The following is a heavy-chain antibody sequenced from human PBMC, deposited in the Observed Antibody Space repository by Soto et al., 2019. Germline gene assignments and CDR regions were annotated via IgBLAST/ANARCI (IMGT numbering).Heavy chain of an antibody. CDR3: ARGGGVVPAAMVVDWFDP. CDR2: INHSGST. V-gene: IGHV4-34*01. CDR1: GGSFSGYY. Sequence: SETLSLTCAVYGGSFSGYYWSWIRQPPGKGLEWIGEINHSGSTNYNPSLKSRVTISVDTSKNQFSLKLSSVTAADTAVYYCARGGGVVPAAMVVDWFDPWGQGTLVTVSS. D-gene: IGHD2-2*01. J-gene: IGHJ5*02.